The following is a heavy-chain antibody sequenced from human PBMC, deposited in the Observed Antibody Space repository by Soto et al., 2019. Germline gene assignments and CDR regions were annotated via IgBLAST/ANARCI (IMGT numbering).Heavy chain of an antibody. CDR2: IIPILGIA. D-gene: IGHD3-22*01. J-gene: IGHJ4*02. Sequence: QVQLVQSGAEVKKPGSSVKVSCKASGGTFSSYTISWVRQAPGQGLEWMGRIIPILGIANYAQKFQGRVTITADKSTSTAYMELSSLRSEDTAVYYCARDPYYYDSSGYHFAFDYWGQGTLVTVSS. V-gene: IGHV1-69*08. CDR1: GGTFSSYT. CDR3: ARDPYYYDSSGYHFAFDY.